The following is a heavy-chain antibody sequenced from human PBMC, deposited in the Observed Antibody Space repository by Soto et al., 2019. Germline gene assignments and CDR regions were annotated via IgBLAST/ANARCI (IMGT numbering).Heavy chain of an antibody. CDR2: ISGSGGTT. CDR1: GFNFSSYG. J-gene: IGHJ5*02. CDR3: QGGTTGRSWFDP. D-gene: IGHD1-1*01. V-gene: IGHV3-23*01. Sequence: EVQLLESGGGLVQPGGSLRLSCAASGFNFSSYGMSWVRQAPGKGLEWVSAISGSGGTTYYADSVKGRFTISRDNSKNTLYLQMNSLRGEDTAVYYCQGGTTGRSWFDPWGQGTLITVSS.